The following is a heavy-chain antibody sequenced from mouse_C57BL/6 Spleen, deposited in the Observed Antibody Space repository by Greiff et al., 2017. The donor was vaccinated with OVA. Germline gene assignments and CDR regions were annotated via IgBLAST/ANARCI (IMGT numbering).Heavy chain of an antibody. V-gene: IGHV1-15*01. CDR3: TPYYYGSSPWFAY. Sequence: VKLQESGAELVRPGASVTLSCKASGYTFTDYEMHWVKQTPVHGLEWIGAIDPETGGTAYNQKFKGKAILTAYKSSSPAYMALRSLTSEDSAVYYCTPYYYGSSPWFAYWGQGTLVTVSA. D-gene: IGHD1-1*01. J-gene: IGHJ3*01. CDR1: GYTFTDYE. CDR2: IDPETGGT.